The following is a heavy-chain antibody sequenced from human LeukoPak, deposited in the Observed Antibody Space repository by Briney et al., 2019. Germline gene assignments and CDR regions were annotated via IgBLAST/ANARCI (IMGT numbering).Heavy chain of an antibody. CDR3: ARSAVAGTRRVGDAFDI. Sequence: ASVKVSCKASGYTFTSYAMHWVRQAPGQRLEWMGWINAGNGNTKYSQKFQGRVTITRDTSASTAYMELSSLRSEDTAVYYCARSAVAGTRRVGDAFDIWGQGTMVTVSS. V-gene: IGHV1-3*01. CDR2: INAGNGNT. J-gene: IGHJ3*02. CDR1: GYTFTSYA. D-gene: IGHD6-19*01.